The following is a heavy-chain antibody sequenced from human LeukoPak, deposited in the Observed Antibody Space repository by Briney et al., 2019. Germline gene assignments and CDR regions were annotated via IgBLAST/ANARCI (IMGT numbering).Heavy chain of an antibody. J-gene: IGHJ4*02. CDR3: ARVVRFCSGGTCPYYFDC. D-gene: IGHD2-15*01. CDR1: GGSISSYY. V-gene: IGHV4-4*07. Sequence: SETLSLTCTVSGGSISSYYWSWIRQPAGKGLEWIGRIYTSGSTYYNPSLKSRVTISVDTSKNQFSLKLSSVTAADTAVYYCARVVRFCSGGTCPYYFDCWGQGALVTVSS. CDR2: IYTSGST.